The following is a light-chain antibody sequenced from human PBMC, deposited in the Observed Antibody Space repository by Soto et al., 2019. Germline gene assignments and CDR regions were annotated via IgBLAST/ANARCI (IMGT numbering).Light chain of an antibody. Sequence: DIRVARSPSSLSGSVRDRVSITWLSSQSISSSLAWYHQKPGTAPKLLIYDASSLERGVPSRFSGSGSGTDFTLTISRLEPEHCTVYYCQQFSSYPLAFGGGTKVDIK. V-gene: IGKV1-5*01. CDR2: DAS. CDR3: QQFSSYPLA. J-gene: IGKJ4*01. CDR1: QSISSS.